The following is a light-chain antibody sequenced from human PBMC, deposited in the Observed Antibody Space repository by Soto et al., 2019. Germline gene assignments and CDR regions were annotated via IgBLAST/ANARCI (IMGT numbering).Light chain of an antibody. Sequence: EIVLTQSPGTLSLSPGERATLSCRASQSVGSYLAWFQQTPGQAPRLLIYDTSNRATGIPARFSGSGSGTDFTLTISSLETEDFAVYYCQQRSDWPPTFGQGTKVDIK. CDR2: DTS. V-gene: IGKV3-11*01. CDR3: QQRSDWPPT. CDR1: QSVGSY. J-gene: IGKJ1*01.